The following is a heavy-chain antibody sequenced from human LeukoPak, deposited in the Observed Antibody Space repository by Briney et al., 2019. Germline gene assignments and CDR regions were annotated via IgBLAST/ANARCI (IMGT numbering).Heavy chain of an antibody. CDR1: GFTFSSYE. D-gene: IGHD4-17*01. CDR3: AKCPTVTTRVTFHVY. CDR2: ISSSGSTI. J-gene: IGHJ4*02. V-gene: IGHV3-48*03. Sequence: GGSLRLSCAGSGFTFSSYEMNWVRQAPGKGLEGVPYISSSGSTIYYADSVKGRFTISRDNAKNSLYLQMNSLRAEDTAVYYCAKCPTVTTRVTFHVYWGQGTLVTVSS.